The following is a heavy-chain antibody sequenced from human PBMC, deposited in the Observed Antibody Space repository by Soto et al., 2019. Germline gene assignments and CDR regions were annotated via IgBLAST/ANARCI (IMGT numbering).Heavy chain of an antibody. J-gene: IGHJ4*02. CDR3: VGYGDYLGAR. Sequence: PSATLSLTCTFSGGSISSYYWSWIRQPSGKGLEWIGRIYTSGSTNYNPSLKSRVTMSVDTSKNQFSLKLSSVTAADTAVYYCVGYGDYLGARWGQGTLVTVSS. CDR1: GGSISSYY. V-gene: IGHV4-4*07. CDR2: IYTSGST. D-gene: IGHD4-17*01.